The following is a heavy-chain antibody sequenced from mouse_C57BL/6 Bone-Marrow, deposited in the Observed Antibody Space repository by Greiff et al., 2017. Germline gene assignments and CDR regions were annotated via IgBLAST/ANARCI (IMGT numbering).Heavy chain of an antibody. CDR1: GFSLTSYG. CDR2: IWSDGST. CDR3: ARHKDWDVGYFDY. D-gene: IGHD4-1*01. Sequence: VKLVESGPGLVAPSQSLSITCTVSGFSLTSYGVHWVRQPPGKGLEWLVVIWSDGSTTYNSALKSRLSISKDNSKSQVFLKMNSLQTDDTAMYYCARHKDWDVGYFDYWGQGTTLTVSS. V-gene: IGHV2-6-1*01. J-gene: IGHJ2*01.